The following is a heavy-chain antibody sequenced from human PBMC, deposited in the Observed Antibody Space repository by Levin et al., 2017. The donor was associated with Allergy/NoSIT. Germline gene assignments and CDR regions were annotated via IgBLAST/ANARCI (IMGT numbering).Heavy chain of an antibody. CDR3: AKDLSNTGFCSGGSCYRLDY. CDR1: GFTFSSYA. D-gene: IGHD2-15*01. CDR2: MSSDGSNK. J-gene: IGHJ4*02. Sequence: PGGSLRLSCEASGFTFSSYAMHWVRQAPARGLEWVAVMSSDGSNKYYADSVKGRFTISRDNSRDTLFLQMKSLRAEDTAVYYCAKDLSNTGFCSGGSCYRLDYWGQGTLVTVSS. V-gene: IGHV3-30*18.